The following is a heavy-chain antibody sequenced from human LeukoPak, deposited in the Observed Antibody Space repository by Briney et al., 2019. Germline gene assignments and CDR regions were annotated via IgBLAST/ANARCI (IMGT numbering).Heavy chain of an antibody. Sequence: ASVNVSCKASGYTFTSYYMHWVRQAPGKGLEWMGIINPSGGSRRYVQKFQGRVNMTRDTFTSTVYMELSSLRSEDTAVYYCARDGSDRKYYYDSSGPTPYYYYGMDVWGQGTTVTVSS. V-gene: IGHV1-46*01. J-gene: IGHJ6*02. D-gene: IGHD3-22*01. CDR3: ARDGSDRKYYYDSSGPTPYYYYGMDV. CDR1: GYTFTSYY. CDR2: INPSGGSR.